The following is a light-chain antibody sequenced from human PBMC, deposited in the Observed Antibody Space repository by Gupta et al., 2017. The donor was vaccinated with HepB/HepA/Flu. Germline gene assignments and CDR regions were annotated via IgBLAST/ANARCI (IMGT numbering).Light chain of an antibody. Sequence: QSVLTQPPSVSAAPGQKVPISCSGSSPNIGNNYVSWYQQLPGTAPKLLIYENNKRPSGIPDRFSGSKSGTSATLGITGLQTGDEADYYCGTWDSNLSAGVFGGGTKLTVL. CDR1: SPNIGNNY. CDR3: GTWDSNLSAGV. V-gene: IGLV1-51*02. J-gene: IGLJ3*02. CDR2: ENN.